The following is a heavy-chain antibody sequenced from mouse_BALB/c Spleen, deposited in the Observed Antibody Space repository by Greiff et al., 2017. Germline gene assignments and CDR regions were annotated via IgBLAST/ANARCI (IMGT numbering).Heavy chain of an antibody. D-gene: IGHD1-1*01. Sequence: VQLQQPGAELVMPGASVKMSCKASGYTFTDYWMHWVKQRPGQGLEWIGAIDTSDSYTSYNQKFKGKATLTVDESSSTAYMQLSSLTSEDSAVYYCARYGYYGSYYYAMDYWGQGTSVTVSS. CDR3: ARYGYYGSYYYAMDY. CDR1: GYTFTDYW. CDR2: IDTSDSYT. J-gene: IGHJ4*01. V-gene: IGHV1-69*01.